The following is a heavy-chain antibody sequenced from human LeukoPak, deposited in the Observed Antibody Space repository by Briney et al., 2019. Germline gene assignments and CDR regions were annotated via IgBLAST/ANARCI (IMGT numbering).Heavy chain of an antibody. CDR3: ARLEATLGEYYYYYYMDV. J-gene: IGHJ6*03. CDR1: GGSISSYY. CDR2: IYYSGST. Sequence: SETLSLTCTVSGGSISSYYWSWIRQPPGKGLEWIGYIYYSGSTNYNPSLKSRVTISVDTSKNQFSLKLSSVTAADTAVYYCARLEATLGEYYYYYYMDVWGKGTTVTVSS. D-gene: IGHD5-12*01. V-gene: IGHV4-59*01.